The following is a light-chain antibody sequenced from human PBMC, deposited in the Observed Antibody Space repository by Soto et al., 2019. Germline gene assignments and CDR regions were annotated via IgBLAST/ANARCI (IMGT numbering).Light chain of an antibody. V-gene: IGLV2-11*01. CDR2: DVN. CDR3: CSYAGSFILI. J-gene: IGLJ2*01. CDR1: SSDVGAFNY. Sequence: QSALTQPRSVSGSPGQSVTISCTGTSSDVGAFNYVSWYQHHSGKAPKLMIYDVNKRPSGVPDRFSGSKSGNTASLTISGLQAEDEADYYCCSYAGSFILIFGGGTKLTVL.